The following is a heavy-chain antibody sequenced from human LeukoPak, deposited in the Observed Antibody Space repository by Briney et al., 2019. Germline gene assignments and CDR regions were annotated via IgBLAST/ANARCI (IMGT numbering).Heavy chain of an antibody. CDR2: IYYSGST. D-gene: IGHD2-15*01. CDR1: GGSISSSSYY. Sequence: RPSETLSLTCTVSGGSISSSSYYWGWIRQPPGKGLEWIGSIYYSGSTYYNPSLKSRVTISVDTSKNQFSLKLSSVTAADTAVYYCARSICSGGSCYSVRTPPTWFDPWGQGTLVTVSS. CDR3: ARSICSGGSCYSVRTPPTWFDP. J-gene: IGHJ5*02. V-gene: IGHV4-39*01.